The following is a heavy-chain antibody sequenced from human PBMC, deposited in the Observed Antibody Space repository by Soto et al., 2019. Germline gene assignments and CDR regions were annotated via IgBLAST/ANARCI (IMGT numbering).Heavy chain of an antibody. V-gene: IGHV1-8*01. J-gene: IGHJ6*03. Sequence: QVQLVQSGAEVKKPGASVKVSCKASGYTFTSYDINWVRQATGQGLEWMGWMNPNSGNTGYAQKFQGRVTMTRNTSISTAYMELSSLRSEDTAVYYCARGRRIGVVPAAPSYYMDVWGKGTTVTVSS. CDR2: MNPNSGNT. CDR3: ARGRRIGVVPAAPSYYMDV. D-gene: IGHD2-2*01. CDR1: GYTFTSYD.